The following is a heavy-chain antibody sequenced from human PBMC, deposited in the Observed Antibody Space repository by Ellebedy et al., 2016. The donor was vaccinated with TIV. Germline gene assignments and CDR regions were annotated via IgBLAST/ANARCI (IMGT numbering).Heavy chain of an antibody. J-gene: IGHJ5*02. V-gene: IGHV3-48*02. CDR2: ISSSSSTI. D-gene: IGHD3-10*01. Sequence: GESLKISXAASGFTFSSYSMNWVRQAPGKGLEWVSYISSSSSTIYYADSVKGRFTISRDNAKNSLHLQMNSLRDEDTAVYYCARVPGSFSLNWFDPWGQGTLVTVSS. CDR1: GFTFSSYS. CDR3: ARVPGSFSLNWFDP.